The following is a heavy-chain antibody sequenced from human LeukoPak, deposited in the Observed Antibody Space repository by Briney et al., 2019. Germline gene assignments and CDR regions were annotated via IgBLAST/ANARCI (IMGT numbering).Heavy chain of an antibody. CDR1: GDSVSSDSAG. J-gene: IGHJ4*02. Sequence: SQTLSLTCAISGDSVSSDSAGWNWIRQSPSRGLEWLGRTCYRSKLYNYYAISVKSRITINPDTSQNQFSLQLSSVTPEDTAVYYCARDSQRTFDSWGQGTLVTVSS. CDR3: ARDSQRTFDS. V-gene: IGHV6-1*01. CDR2: TCYRSKLYN.